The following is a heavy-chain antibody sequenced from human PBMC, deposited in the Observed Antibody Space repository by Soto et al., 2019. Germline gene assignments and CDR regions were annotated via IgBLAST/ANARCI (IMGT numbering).Heavy chain of an antibody. CDR2: ISGGGDTT. V-gene: IGHV3-23*01. Sequence: EVQLLESGGGLVQPGGSLRLSCAASGFTFNNYAMTWVRQAPGKGLEWVSAISGGGDTTSYADPVKGRFNVSRDGSKNTLYLQVTSLRAEDTALYYCAKGRGGSGSLTPRVDFWGQATLVTVSS. CDR3: AKGRGGSGSLTPRVDF. J-gene: IGHJ4*02. CDR1: GFTFNNYA. D-gene: IGHD3-10*01.